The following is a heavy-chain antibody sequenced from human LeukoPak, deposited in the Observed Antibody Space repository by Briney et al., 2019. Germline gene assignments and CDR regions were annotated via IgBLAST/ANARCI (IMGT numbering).Heavy chain of an antibody. CDR1: GFTFSSYA. D-gene: IGHD1-26*01. J-gene: IGHJ4*02. Sequence: GSLRLSCAASGFTFSSYAMHWVRQAPGKGLEWVAVISYDGSNKYYADSVKGRFTISRDNSKNTLYLQMTSVRVEDTAVYFCARPSLDDMVGAIGADYWGQGTLVAVSS. CDR2: ISYDGSNK. CDR3: ARPSLDDMVGAIGADY. V-gene: IGHV3-30-3*01.